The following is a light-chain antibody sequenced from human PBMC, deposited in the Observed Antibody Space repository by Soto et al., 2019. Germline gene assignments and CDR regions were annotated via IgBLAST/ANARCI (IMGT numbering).Light chain of an antibody. V-gene: IGKV3-15*01. CDR1: EGVGLK. CDR2: DVS. CDR3: QHYNDSPT. Sequence: EIVMTQSPATLSVSPGERVTLSCRASEGVGLKLAWYQVKPGLPPRLLIYDVSTRATGLPARFSGSGAGIECTLSISSLQSEDFATYYCQHYNDSPTFGQGTKVEIK. J-gene: IGKJ1*01.